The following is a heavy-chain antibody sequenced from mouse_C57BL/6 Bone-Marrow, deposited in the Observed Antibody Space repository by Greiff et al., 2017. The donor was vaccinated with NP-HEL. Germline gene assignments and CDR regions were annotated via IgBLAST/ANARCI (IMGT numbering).Heavy chain of an antibody. CDR3: AGEGVYYGDYVYAMDY. CDR1: GYSFTSYY. V-gene: IGHV1-66*01. J-gene: IGHJ4*01. CDR2: IYPGSGNT. D-gene: IGHD2-13*01. Sequence: QVQLKQSGPELVKPGASVKISCKASGYSFTSYYIHWVKQRPGQGLEWIGWIYPGSGNTKYNEKFKGKATLTADTSSSTAYMQLSSLTSEDSAVYYCAGEGVYYGDYVYAMDYWGQGTSVTVSS.